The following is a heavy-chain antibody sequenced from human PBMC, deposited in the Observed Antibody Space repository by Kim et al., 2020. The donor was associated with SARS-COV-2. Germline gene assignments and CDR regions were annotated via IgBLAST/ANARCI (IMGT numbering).Heavy chain of an antibody. J-gene: IGHJ3*02. D-gene: IGHD2-2*01. CDR1: GDSVSSNSAA. V-gene: IGHV6-1*01. Sequence: SQTLSLTCAISGDSVSSNSAAWNWIRQSPSRGLEWLGRTYYRSKWYNDYAVSVKSRITINPDTSKNQFSLQLNSVTPEDTAVYYCARDSSSTYCSSTSCYLDAFDIWGQGTMVTVSS. CDR3: ARDSSSTYCSSTSCYLDAFDI. CDR2: TYYRSKWYN.